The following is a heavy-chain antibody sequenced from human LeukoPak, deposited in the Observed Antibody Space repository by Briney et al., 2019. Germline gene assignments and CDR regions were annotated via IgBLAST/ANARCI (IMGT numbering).Heavy chain of an antibody. Sequence: ASVTVSCKASGYTFSAYYMSWVRQAPGQGLEWMGRINSNSGGTNYAQKFQGRVTITRDTSISTAYMELSRLRSDETAVYYWARVYCSGGSCYSFDYWGQGTLVTVSS. V-gene: IGHV1-2*06. D-gene: IGHD2-15*01. CDR3: ARVYCSGGSCYSFDY. J-gene: IGHJ4*02. CDR1: GYTFSAYY. CDR2: INSNSGGT.